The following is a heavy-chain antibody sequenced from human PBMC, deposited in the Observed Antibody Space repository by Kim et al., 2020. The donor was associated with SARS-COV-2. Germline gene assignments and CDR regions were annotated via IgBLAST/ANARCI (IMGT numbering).Heavy chain of an antibody. CDR2: IKQDGSEK. CDR1: GFTFSRHW. CDR3: TSGYSYGDFDY. Sequence: GGSLRLSCAASGFTFSRHWMSWVRQAPGKGLEWVANIKQDGSEKYYVDSVKGRFTISRDNSKNSLYLQMNSLRAEDTAVYYCTSGYSYGDFDYWGQGTLVAVSS. V-gene: IGHV3-7*01. J-gene: IGHJ4*02. D-gene: IGHD5-18*01.